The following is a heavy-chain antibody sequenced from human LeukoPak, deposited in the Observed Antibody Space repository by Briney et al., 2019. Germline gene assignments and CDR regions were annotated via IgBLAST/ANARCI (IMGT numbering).Heavy chain of an antibody. D-gene: IGHD6-6*01. CDR1: GGSISSHS. J-gene: IGHJ4*02. Sequence: SETLSLTCTVSGGSISSHSWGWIRQPPGKGLEWIGEINHSGSTNYNPSLKSRVTISVDTSKNQFSLKLSSVTAADTAVYYCARARRRFTDSSSSHFDYWGQGTLVTVSS. V-gene: IGHV4-34*01. CDR2: INHSGST. CDR3: ARARRRFTDSSSSHFDY.